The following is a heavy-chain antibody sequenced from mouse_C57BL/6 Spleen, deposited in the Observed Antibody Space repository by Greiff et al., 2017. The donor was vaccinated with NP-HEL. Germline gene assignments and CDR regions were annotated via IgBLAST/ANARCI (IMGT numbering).Heavy chain of an antibody. J-gene: IGHJ2*01. V-gene: IGHV1-81*01. D-gene: IGHD2-2*01. CDR2: IYPRSGNT. CDR1: GYTFTSYG. Sequence: VKLQQSGAELARPGASVKLSCKASGYTFTSYGISWVKQRTGQGLEWIGEIYPRSGNTYYNEKFKGKATLTADKSSSIAYMELRSLTSEDSAVYFCARVDYGYEYWGQGTTLTVSS. CDR3: ARVDYGYEY.